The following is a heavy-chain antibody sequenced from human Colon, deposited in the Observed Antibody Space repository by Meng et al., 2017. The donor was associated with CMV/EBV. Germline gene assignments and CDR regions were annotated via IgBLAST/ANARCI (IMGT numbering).Heavy chain of an antibody. V-gene: IGHV1-69*02. J-gene: IGHJ6*02. D-gene: IGHD3-16*01. CDR3: AGTVPGGSSPTRRGGMDV. CDR2: IIPILGIA. CDR1: GGTFISYT. Sequence: SVKDSCKASGGTFISYTISWVRQPPGQGREWMGRIIPILGIANYAQKFQGRVTITADKSTSTADMELSSLRAEDTAVYYCAGTVPGGSSPTRRGGMDVWGQGTTVTVSS.